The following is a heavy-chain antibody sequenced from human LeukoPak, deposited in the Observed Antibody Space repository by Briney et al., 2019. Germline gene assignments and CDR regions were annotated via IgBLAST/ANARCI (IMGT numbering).Heavy chain of an antibody. J-gene: IGHJ5*02. V-gene: IGHV3-9*01. CDR3: AKDGRGRFSEWSNWFDP. Sequence: GTSLRLFCAASVFTFDDYAMPWVRRAPGQGLVWVSGISWNSGSIGYADSVKGRFTISRDNAKNSLYLQMNSLRAEDTALYYCAKDGRGRFSEWSNWFDPWGQGTLVTVSS. D-gene: IGHD3-3*01. CDR1: VFTFDDYA. CDR2: ISWNSGSI.